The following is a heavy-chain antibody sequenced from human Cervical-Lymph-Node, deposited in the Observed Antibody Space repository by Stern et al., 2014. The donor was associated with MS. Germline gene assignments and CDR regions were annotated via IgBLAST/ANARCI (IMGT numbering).Heavy chain of an antibody. CDR3: ARGMATYFDY. D-gene: IGHD5-24*01. J-gene: IGHJ4*02. Sequence: QLQLQESGPGLVKPSETLSLTCTVSGGSISSYYWGWIRQPPGKGLEWIGYIYYSGSTTYNPSLKSRVTISVDTSKNQISLKLSSVTATDTAVYYCARGMATYFDYWGQGTLVTVSS. V-gene: IGHV4-59*01. CDR1: GGSISSYY. CDR2: IYYSGST.